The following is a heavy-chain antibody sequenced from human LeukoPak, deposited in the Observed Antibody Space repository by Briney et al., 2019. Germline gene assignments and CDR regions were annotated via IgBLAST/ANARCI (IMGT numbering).Heavy chain of an antibody. CDR2: ISYDGSNK. CDR3: ARKGGSGYSSSWYRDYYYYMDV. J-gene: IGHJ6*03. CDR1: GFTFSSYA. Sequence: GGSLRLSCAASGFTFSSYAMHWVRQAPGKGLEWVAVISYDGSNKYYADSVKGRFTISRDNSKNTLYLQMNSLRAEDTAVYYCARKGGSGYSSSWYRDYYYYMDVWGKGTTVTVSS. V-gene: IGHV3-30-3*01. D-gene: IGHD6-13*01.